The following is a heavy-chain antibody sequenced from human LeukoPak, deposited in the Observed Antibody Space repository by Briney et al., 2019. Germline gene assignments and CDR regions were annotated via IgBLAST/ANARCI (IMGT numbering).Heavy chain of an antibody. CDR2: INHSGST. D-gene: IGHD4-17*01. CDR3: ARGRYGDYFGY. Sequence: SETLSLTCTVSGSSVSSGYYWSWIRQPPGKGLEWIGKINHSGSTNYNPSLKSRVTISVDTSKNQFSLKLSSVTAADTAVYYCARGRYGDYFGYWGQGTLVTVSS. J-gene: IGHJ4*02. V-gene: IGHV4-34*01. CDR1: GSSVSSGYY.